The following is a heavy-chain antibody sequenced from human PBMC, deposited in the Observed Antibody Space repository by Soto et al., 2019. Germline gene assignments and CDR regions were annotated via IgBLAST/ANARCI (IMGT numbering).Heavy chain of an antibody. CDR2: INPNSGGT. CDR3: ARDSLGADYYGMDV. Sequence: WASVKVSCKASGYTFTGYYMRWVRQAPGQGLEWMGWINPNSGGTNYAQKFQGRVTMTRDTSISTAYMELSRLRSDDTAVYYCARDSLGADYYGMDVWGQGTTVTVSS. J-gene: IGHJ6*02. V-gene: IGHV1-2*02. CDR1: GYTFTGYY.